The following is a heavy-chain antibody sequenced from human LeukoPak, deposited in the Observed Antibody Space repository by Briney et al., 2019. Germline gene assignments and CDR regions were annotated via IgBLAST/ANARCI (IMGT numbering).Heavy chain of an antibody. V-gene: IGHV3-7*01. CDR2: IKQDGSEK. CDR3: ARDRYDFWSGSYYFDY. J-gene: IGHJ4*02. CDR1: GFTFRSYW. Sequence: PGGSLRLSCAASGFTFRSYWMSWVRQAPGKGLEWVANIKQDGSEKYYADSVKGRFTISRDNSKNTLYLQMNSLRAEDTAVYYCARDRYDFWSGSYYFDYWGQGTLVTVSS. D-gene: IGHD3-3*01.